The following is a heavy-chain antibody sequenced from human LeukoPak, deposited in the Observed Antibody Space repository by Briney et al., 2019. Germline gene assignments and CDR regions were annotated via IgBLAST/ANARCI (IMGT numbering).Heavy chain of an antibody. V-gene: IGHV4-39*01. CDR2: IYYSGST. Sequence: SETLSLTCTVSGGSISSYYWGWIRQPPGKGLEWIGSIYYSGSTYYNPSLKSRVTISVDTSKNQFSLKLSSVTAADTAVYYCARTGYSSGGYDYWGQGTLVTVSS. CDR3: ARTGYSSGGYDY. CDR1: GGSISSYY. D-gene: IGHD6-19*01. J-gene: IGHJ4*02.